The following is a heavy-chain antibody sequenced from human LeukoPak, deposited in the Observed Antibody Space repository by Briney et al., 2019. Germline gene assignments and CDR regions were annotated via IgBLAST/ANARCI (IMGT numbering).Heavy chain of an antibody. V-gene: IGHV3-30*02. Sequence: PGGSLRLACAASGFTFSSSGIHWVRQAPGKGLAWVAFIRSDGSNKYYGDSVKGRFTISRDNSKNTLYLQMNSLRAEDTALYYCAKVVGATTFDYWGQGTLVTVSS. D-gene: IGHD1-26*01. CDR2: IRSDGSNK. J-gene: IGHJ4*02. CDR1: GFTFSSSG. CDR3: AKVVGATTFDY.